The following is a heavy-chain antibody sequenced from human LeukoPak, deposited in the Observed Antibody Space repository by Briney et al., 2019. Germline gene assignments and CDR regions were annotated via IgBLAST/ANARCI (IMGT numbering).Heavy chain of an antibody. Sequence: PGGSLRLSCAASGFTFSNAWMSWVRQAPGKGLEWVGRIRSKTDGGTTDYAAPVKGRFTISRDESKNTLYLQMNSLKTEDTAVYYCTTDASPDYDFWSGYGEAEYFQHWGQGTLVTVSS. D-gene: IGHD3-3*01. CDR3: TTDASPDYDFWSGYGEAEYFQH. CDR2: IRSKTDGGTT. CDR1: GFTFSNAW. J-gene: IGHJ1*01. V-gene: IGHV3-15*01.